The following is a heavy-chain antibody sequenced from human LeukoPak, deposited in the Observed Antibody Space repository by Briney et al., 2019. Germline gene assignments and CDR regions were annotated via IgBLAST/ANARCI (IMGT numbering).Heavy chain of an antibody. J-gene: IGHJ4*02. Sequence: GASVKASCKASGYTFTNYGISWVRQAPGQGLEWLAWINGYNGDTNHAQKLQGRVTMTTDTSTNTAFMELRSLTSDDTAVYYCARDLRSSSVGYFDYWGQGTLFNVSS. CDR3: ARDLRSSSVGYFDY. D-gene: IGHD6-6*01. CDR2: INGYNGDT. CDR1: GYTFTNYG. V-gene: IGHV1-18*01.